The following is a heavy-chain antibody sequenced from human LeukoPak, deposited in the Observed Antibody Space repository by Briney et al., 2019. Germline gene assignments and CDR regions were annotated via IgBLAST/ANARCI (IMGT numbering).Heavy chain of an antibody. Sequence: SQTLSLTCTLSCGSISSYYWSWIRQPPGKGLECIAYIYYSGSTNYNPSLKTRVPISVDTSKNQFSLKLSSVTAADTAVYYCARQPGGTAAFDIWGQGTMVTVSS. CDR3: ARQPGGTAAFDI. CDR2: IYYSGST. CDR1: CGSISSYY. V-gene: IGHV4-59*08. J-gene: IGHJ3*02. D-gene: IGHD1-14*01.